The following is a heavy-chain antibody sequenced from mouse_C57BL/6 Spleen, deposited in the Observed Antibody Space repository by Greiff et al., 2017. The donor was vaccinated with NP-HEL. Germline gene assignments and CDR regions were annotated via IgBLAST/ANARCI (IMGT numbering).Heavy chain of an antibody. D-gene: IGHD1-1*01. CDR2: IDPSDSYT. Sequence: QVQLQQPGAELVKPGASVKLSCKASGYTFTNYWMQWVKQRPGQGLEWIGEIDPSDSYTNYNQKFKGKATLTVDTSSSTAYMQLSSLTSEDSAVYYCARPFYYGSSSFAYWGQGTLVTVSA. CDR1: GYTFTNYW. CDR3: ARPFYYGSSSFAY. J-gene: IGHJ3*01. V-gene: IGHV1-50*01.